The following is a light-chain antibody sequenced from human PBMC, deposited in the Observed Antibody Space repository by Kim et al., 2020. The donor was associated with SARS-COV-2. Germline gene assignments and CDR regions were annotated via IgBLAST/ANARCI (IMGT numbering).Light chain of an antibody. CDR3: QTWGTGRVV. CDR2: LNSDGSH. J-gene: IGLJ2*01. CDR1: SGHSSYS. V-gene: IGLV4-69*01. Sequence: ALVKLTCTLSSGHSSYSIAWHQQQPEKGPRYLMKLNSDGSHSKGDGIPDRFSVSSSGAERYLTISSLQSEDEADYYCQTWGTGRVVFGVGTQLTVL.